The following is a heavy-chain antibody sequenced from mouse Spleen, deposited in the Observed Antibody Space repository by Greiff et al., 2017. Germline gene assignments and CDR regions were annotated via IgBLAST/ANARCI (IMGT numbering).Heavy chain of an antibody. V-gene: IGHV1-4*01. CDR1: GYTFTSYT. Sequence: VKLQESGAELARPGASVKMSCKASGYTFTSYTMHWVKQRPGQGLEWIGYINPSSGYTKYNQKFKDKATLTADKSSSTAYMQLSSLTSEDSAVYYCARRGCGYYDYGKDYFDYWGQGTTLTVSS. D-gene: IGHD2-4*01. CDR3: ARRGCGYYDYGKDYFDY. J-gene: IGHJ2*01. CDR2: INPSSGYT.